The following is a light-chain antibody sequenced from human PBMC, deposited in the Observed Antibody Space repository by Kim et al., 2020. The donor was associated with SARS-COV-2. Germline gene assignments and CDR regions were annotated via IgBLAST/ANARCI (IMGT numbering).Light chain of an antibody. CDR2: KAS. V-gene: IGKV1-5*03. Sequence: DIQMTQSPSSLSASVGDRVTITCQASHDISIFLNWYQQKPGKAPKLLIYKASTLESGVPSRFSGSGSGTEFTLTISSLQPDDFATYYCQQYNTYAWTFGQGTKVDIK. CDR3: QQYNTYAWT. CDR1: HDISIF. J-gene: IGKJ1*01.